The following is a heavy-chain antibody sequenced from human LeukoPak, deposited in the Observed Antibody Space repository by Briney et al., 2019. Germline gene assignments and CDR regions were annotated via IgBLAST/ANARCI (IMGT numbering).Heavy chain of an antibody. CDR3: ANGGDVEAGMDS. CDR2: ISYDGTDK. D-gene: IGHD5-24*01. V-gene: IGHV3-30*18. CDR1: GFTFSSHG. Sequence: GGSLRLSCAGSGFTFSSHGMHWVRQAPGKGLEWMAVISYDGTDKYYADSVKGRFIISRDNSKSTVHLQMNSLRPEDTAVYYCANGGDVEAGMDSWGQGTQVTVSS. J-gene: IGHJ4*02.